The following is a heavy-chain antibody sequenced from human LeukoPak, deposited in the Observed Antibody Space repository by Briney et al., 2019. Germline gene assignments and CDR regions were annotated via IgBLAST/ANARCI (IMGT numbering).Heavy chain of an antibody. CDR3: ARSVTYYYDSSGYYSWWFDP. J-gene: IGHJ5*02. CDR1: GYTFTSYG. V-gene: IGHV1-18*01. Sequence: ASETVSCKASGYTFTSYGISWVRQAPGQGLEWMGWISAYNGNTNHAQKLQGRVTMTTDTSTSTAYMELRSLRSDDTAVYYCARSVTYYYDSSGYYSWWFDPWGQGTLVTVSS. CDR2: ISAYNGNT. D-gene: IGHD3-22*01.